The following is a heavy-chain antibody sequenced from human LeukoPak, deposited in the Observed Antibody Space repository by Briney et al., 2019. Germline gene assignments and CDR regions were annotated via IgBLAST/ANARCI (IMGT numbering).Heavy chain of an antibody. Sequence: ASVKVSCKASGYTFTGYYMHWVRQAPGQGLEWMGWINPNGGGTNYAQKFQGRVTMTRDTSISTAYMELSRLRSDDTAVYYCAREGEQWLVGSGFDYWGQGTLVTVSS. V-gene: IGHV1-2*02. J-gene: IGHJ4*02. CDR3: AREGEQWLVGSGFDY. D-gene: IGHD6-19*01. CDR1: GYTFTGYY. CDR2: INPNGGGT.